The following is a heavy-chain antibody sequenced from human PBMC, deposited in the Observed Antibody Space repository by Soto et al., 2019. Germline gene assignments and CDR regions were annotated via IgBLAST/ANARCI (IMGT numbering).Heavy chain of an antibody. J-gene: IGHJ4*02. D-gene: IGHD2-8*02. CDR1: GGSFSGYY. CDR3: ARDKITGLFDY. Sequence: QVQLQQWGAGLLKPSETLSLTCAVYGGSFSGYYWTWIRQPPGTGLEWIGEIKHSGSTNYNPSLKSRVTISVDTSKNQISLKLTSVTAADTAVYYCARDKITGLFDYWGQGTLVTVSS. CDR2: IKHSGST. V-gene: IGHV4-34*01.